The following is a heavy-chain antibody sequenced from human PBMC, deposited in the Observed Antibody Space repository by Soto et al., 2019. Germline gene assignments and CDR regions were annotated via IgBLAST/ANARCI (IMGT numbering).Heavy chain of an antibody. D-gene: IGHD4-17*01. CDR1: GGSISSGDYY. V-gene: IGHV4-30-4*01. CDR3: ARDEATTLWYYYGMDV. Sequence: QVQLQESGPGLVKPSQTLSLTCTVSGGSISSGDYYWSWIRQPPGKGLEWIGYIYYSGSTNYNPSLKSRVTMSVDTSKNQFSLKLSSVTAADTAVYYCARDEATTLWYYYGMDVWGQGTTVTVSS. J-gene: IGHJ6*02. CDR2: IYYSGST.